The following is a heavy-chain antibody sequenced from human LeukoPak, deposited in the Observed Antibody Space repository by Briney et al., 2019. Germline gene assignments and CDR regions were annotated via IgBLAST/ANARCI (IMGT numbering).Heavy chain of an antibody. CDR2: ISSSGSTI. D-gene: IGHD1-1*01. V-gene: IGHV3-11*01. CDR3: ARAETTNWFDP. J-gene: IGHJ5*02. CDR1: GFTFSDYY. Sequence: GGSLRLSCAASGFTFSDYYMSWIRQAPGKGLEGVSYISSSGSTIYYADSVKGRFTISRGNAKNSLYLQMNSLRAEDTAVYYCARAETTNWFDPWGQGTLVTVSS.